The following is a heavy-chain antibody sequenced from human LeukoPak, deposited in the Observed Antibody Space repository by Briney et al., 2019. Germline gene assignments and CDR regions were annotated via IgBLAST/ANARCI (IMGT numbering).Heavy chain of an antibody. CDR2: TGGSDDNT. CDR1: GFTFSSYV. V-gene: IGHV3-23*01. CDR3: TKDLMTGFSSGWYFAY. Sequence: AGGSLRLSCAASGFTFSSYVMTWVRQAPGKGLEWVAVTGGSDDNTHYADSVKGRFTISRDNSENRLFLQMNSLRTDDSALYYCTKDLMTGFSSGWYFAYWGQGTLVTVSS. D-gene: IGHD6-19*01. J-gene: IGHJ4*02.